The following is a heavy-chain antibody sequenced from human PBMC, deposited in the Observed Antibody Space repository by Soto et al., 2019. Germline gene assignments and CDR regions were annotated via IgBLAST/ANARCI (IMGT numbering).Heavy chain of an antibody. CDR2: MNAKSGNT. CDR1: GCTFSDYD. CDR3: ARGYYDRSGYYPTDF. V-gene: IGHV1-8*01. J-gene: IGHJ4*01. Sequence: ASVKVSCKASGCTFSDYDMIWVRQATGQGLEWMGWMNAKSGNTGYAWKFQGRVIMTWDPFVSTGYMELSRLRSDDTAVYFCARGYYDRSGYYPTDFWG. D-gene: IGHD3-22*01.